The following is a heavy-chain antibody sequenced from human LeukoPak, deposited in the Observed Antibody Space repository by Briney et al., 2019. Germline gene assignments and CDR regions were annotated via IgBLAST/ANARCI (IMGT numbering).Heavy chain of an antibody. CDR1: GFTFSSYW. Sequence: GGSLRLSCAASGFTFSSYWMSWVRQAPGKGLEWVANIKQDGSEIYVVDSVKGRFTISRDNAKNSLYLQMNSLRAEDTAVYFCARDLSGPSFYWGQGTLVTVSS. V-gene: IGHV3-7*01. CDR2: IKQDGSEI. D-gene: IGHD2-15*01. J-gene: IGHJ4*02. CDR3: ARDLSGPSFY.